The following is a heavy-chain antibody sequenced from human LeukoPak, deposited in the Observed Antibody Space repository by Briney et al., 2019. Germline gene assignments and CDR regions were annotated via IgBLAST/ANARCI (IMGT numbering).Heavy chain of an antibody. CDR1: GGSISSYF. CDR3: ARVIVVPAAIDY. D-gene: IGHD2-2*01. J-gene: IGHJ4*02. CDR2: IYSSGST. V-gene: IGHV4-4*07. Sequence: SETLSLTCTVSGGSISSYFWSWIRQPAGKGLEWIGRIYSSGSTNHNPSLKSRVTISVDTSKNQFSLKLSSVTAADTAVYYCARVIVVPAAIDYWGQGTLVTVSS.